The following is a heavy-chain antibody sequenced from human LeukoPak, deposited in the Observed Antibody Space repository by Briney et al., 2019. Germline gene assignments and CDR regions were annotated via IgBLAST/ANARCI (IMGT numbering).Heavy chain of an antibody. CDR2: INPSGGST. Sequence: ASVKVSCKASGYTFTSYYMHWVRQAPGQGLEWMGIINPSGGSTSYAQKFQGRVTMTRDMSTSTVYMELSSLRSEDTAVYYCARGLTRDTAIVWFFYWGQGTLVTVSS. CDR1: GYTFTSYY. CDR3: ARGLTRDTAIVWFFY. D-gene: IGHD5-18*01. J-gene: IGHJ4*02. V-gene: IGHV1-46*01.